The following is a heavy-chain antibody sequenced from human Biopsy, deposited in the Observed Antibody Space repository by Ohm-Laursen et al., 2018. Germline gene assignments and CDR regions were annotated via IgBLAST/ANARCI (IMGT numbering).Heavy chain of an antibody. Sequence: ASVKVSCKASGYRITGHYIYWVRQAPGKGLEWMGWINPNTDGTYYVQRFRGRVTFTSDTSTGTAYMELTSLTSDDTAVYFCARWETTLGRSLDSWGQGTLVAVSS. V-gene: IGHV1-2*02. CDR1: GYRITGHY. CDR2: INPNTDGT. J-gene: IGHJ4*02. D-gene: IGHD1-26*01. CDR3: ARWETTLGRSLDS.